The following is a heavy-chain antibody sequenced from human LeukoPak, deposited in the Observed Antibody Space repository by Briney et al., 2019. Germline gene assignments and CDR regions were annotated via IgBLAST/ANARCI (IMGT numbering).Heavy chain of an antibody. Sequence: ASVKVSCKTSGYTFTDYYIHWVRQAPGQGLEWMGRINPKSGGANFAQKYQGRVTMTRDTSIGTAYMELNRLTSDDTAVFYCARRYDGDYWGQGTLVTVSS. CDR1: GYTFTDYY. D-gene: IGHD1-1*01. CDR3: ARRYDGDY. J-gene: IGHJ4*02. V-gene: IGHV1-2*06. CDR2: INPKSGGA.